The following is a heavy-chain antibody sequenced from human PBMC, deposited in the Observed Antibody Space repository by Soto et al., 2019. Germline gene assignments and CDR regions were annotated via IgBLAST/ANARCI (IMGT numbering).Heavy chain of an antibody. V-gene: IGHV3-48*01. D-gene: IGHD5-18*01. CDR3: ARDGGHNYGPFDY. CDR1: GFTFSSYS. CDR2: ISSSSSTI. J-gene: IGHJ4*02. Sequence: GGSLRLSCAASGFTFSSYSMNWVRQAPGKGLEWVSYISSSSSTIYYADSVKGRFTISRDNAKNSLYLQMNSLRAEDTAVYYCARDGGHNYGPFDYWGQGTLVTVSS.